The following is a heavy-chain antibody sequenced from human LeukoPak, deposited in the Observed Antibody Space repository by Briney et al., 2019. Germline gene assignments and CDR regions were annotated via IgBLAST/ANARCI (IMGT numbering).Heavy chain of an antibody. CDR1: GYTFTSYA. CDR3: ARDGLYYDSSGYYYGYAYDY. D-gene: IGHD3-22*01. Sequence: ASVKVSCKASGYTFTSYAMNWVRQAPGQGLEWMGWINTNTGNPTYAQGFTGRFVFSLDTSVSTAYLQISSLKAEDTAVYYCARDGLYYDSSGYYYGYAYDYWGQGTLVTVSS. CDR2: INTNTGNP. V-gene: IGHV7-4-1*02. J-gene: IGHJ4*02.